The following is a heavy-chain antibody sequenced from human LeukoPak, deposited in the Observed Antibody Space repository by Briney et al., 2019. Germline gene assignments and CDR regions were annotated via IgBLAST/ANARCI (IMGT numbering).Heavy chain of an antibody. J-gene: IGHJ4*02. CDR1: GGSISGYY. CDR2: IFSSGTT. D-gene: IGHD3-22*01. Sequence: SDTLSLTCTVSGGSISGYYWTWIRQPAGKGLEWIGRIFSSGTTNYYPSLQSRVTMSIDTSYNQFSLKLSSVTAADTAVYYCARSVYGGSGYYLDYWGQGTLVTVSS. V-gene: IGHV4-4*07. CDR3: ARSVYGGSGYYLDY.